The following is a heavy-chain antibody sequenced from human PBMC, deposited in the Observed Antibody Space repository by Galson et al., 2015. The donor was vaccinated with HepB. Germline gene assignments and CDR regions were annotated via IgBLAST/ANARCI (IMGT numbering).Heavy chain of an antibody. J-gene: IGHJ4*02. CDR3: ARDQNYYDTSGYYY. D-gene: IGHD3-22*01. Sequence: SLRLSCAASGFTFSSYWMHWVRQAPGKGLVWVSSINSDGSSTSYADSVKGRFTISRDNAKNTLFLQMSSLRAEDTAVYYCARDQNYYDTSGYYYWGQGTLVTVSS. CDR1: GFTFSSYW. CDR2: INSDGSST. V-gene: IGHV3-74*01.